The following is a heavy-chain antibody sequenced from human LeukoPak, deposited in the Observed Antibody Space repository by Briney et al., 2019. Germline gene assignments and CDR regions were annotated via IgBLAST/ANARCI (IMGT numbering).Heavy chain of an antibody. CDR2: IIPIFGTA. D-gene: IGHD3-3*02. J-gene: IGHJ4*02. CDR3: IIIGVVIRRPY. CDR1: GGTFSSYA. V-gene: IGHV1-69*13. Sequence: VASVKVSCKASGGTFSSYAISWVRQAPGQGLEWMGGIIPIFGTASYAQKFQGRVTITADESTSTAYMELSSLRSEDTAVYYCIIIGVVIRRPYWGQGTLVTVSS.